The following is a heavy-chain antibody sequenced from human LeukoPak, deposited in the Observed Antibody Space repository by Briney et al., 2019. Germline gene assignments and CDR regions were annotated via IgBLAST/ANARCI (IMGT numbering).Heavy chain of an antibody. V-gene: IGHV3-11*01. Sequence: GGSLRLSCAASGFTFSDYYMSWIRQAPGKGLEWVSYISSSGSTTYYADSVKGRFTISRDNAKNSLYLQMNSLRAEDTAVYYCARDISGYGTPYYFDYWGQGTLVTVSS. CDR1: GFTFSDYY. CDR2: ISSSGSTT. D-gene: IGHD5-12*01. J-gene: IGHJ4*02. CDR3: ARDISGYGTPYYFDY.